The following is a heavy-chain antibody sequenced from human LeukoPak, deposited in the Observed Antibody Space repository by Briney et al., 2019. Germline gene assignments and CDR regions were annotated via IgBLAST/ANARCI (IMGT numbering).Heavy chain of an antibody. CDR2: IYYSGST. CDR1: GGSISSYY. J-gene: IGHJ5*02. Sequence: SETLSLTCTVSGGSISSYYWSWIRQPPGKGLEWIGYIYYSGSTNYNPSLKSRVTTSVDTSKNQFSLKLSSVTAADTAVYYCARSTHWFDPWGQGTLVTVSS. V-gene: IGHV4-59*01. CDR3: ARSTHWFDP.